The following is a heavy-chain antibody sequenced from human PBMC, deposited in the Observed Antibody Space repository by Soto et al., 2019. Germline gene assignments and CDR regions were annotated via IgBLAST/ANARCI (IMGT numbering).Heavy chain of an antibody. J-gene: IGHJ4*02. CDR2: IYDSGST. CDR1: CGSISSAYYY. CDR3: ARGPSGDKVDY. V-gene: IGHV4-30-4*01. Sequence: QVQLQESGPGLVKPSQTLSLTCTVSCGSISSAYYYWSWIRQPPGKGLEWIGHIYDSGSTYSNPSLQSQVTISMDTSKNQFSLKLSSVTAADTAVYYCARGPSGDKVDYWGQGTLVTVSS. D-gene: IGHD7-27*01.